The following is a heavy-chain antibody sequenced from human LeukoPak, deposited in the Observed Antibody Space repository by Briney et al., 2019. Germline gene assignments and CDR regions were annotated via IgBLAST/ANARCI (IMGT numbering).Heavy chain of an antibody. CDR1: GFSINIGYY. CDR3: ARSVPGDEGWFDP. D-gene: IGHD7-27*01. J-gene: IGHJ5*02. V-gene: IGHV4-38-2*02. Sequence: SETLSLTCNVSGFSINIGYYWGWIRQPPGKGLEWIGSIFHSGKTYYNSSLKSRVTISIDTSKNQFSLKLSSVTAADTAMYYCARSVPGDEGWFDPWGQGTLVTVSS. CDR2: IFHSGKT.